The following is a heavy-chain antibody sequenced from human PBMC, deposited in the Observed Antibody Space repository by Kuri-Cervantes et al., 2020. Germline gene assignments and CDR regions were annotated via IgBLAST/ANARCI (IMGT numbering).Heavy chain of an antibody. CDR2: ISASGGST. CDR3: ARDAAGGAHTDY. V-gene: IGHV3-23*01. J-gene: IGHJ4*02. Sequence: LSLTCAASGFTFSSHAMSWVRQAPAKGLEWFSAISASGGSTYYADSVKGRFTISRDNSKNTLYLQMNSLRAEDTAVYYCARDAAGGAHTDYWGQGTLVTVSS. CDR1: GFTFSSHA. D-gene: IGHD2-15*01.